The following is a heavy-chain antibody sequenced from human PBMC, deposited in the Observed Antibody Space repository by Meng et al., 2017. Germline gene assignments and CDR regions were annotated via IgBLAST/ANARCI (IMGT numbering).Heavy chain of an antibody. J-gene: IGHJ4*02. CDR3: ARYVAVAGVDY. CDR2: IDPKNGDT. V-gene: IGHV1-2*06. D-gene: IGHD6-19*01. Sequence: GQLGQSGAEVKKPGASVKVSCKPSGYNFPDYYIHWVRQAPGQGLEWMGRIDPKNGDTHYAQKFQGRVTMTRDTSISTAYMELSSLRSEDTAVYYCARYVAVAGVDYWGQGTLVTVSS. CDR1: GYNFPDYY.